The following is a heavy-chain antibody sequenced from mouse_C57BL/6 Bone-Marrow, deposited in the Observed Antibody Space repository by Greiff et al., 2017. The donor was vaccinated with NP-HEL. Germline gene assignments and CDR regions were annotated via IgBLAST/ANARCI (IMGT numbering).Heavy chain of an antibody. CDR3: TRRDYSNYDYFDY. V-gene: IGHV1-15*01. J-gene: IGHJ2*01. CDR2: IDPETGGT. CDR1: GYTFTDYE. Sequence: QVQLQQSGAELVRPGASVTLSCKASGYTFTDYEMHWVKQTPVHGLEWIGAIDPETGGTAYNQKFKGKAILTADKSSSTAYMELRSLTSEDSAVYYCTRRDYSNYDYFDYWGQGTTLTVSS. D-gene: IGHD2-5*01.